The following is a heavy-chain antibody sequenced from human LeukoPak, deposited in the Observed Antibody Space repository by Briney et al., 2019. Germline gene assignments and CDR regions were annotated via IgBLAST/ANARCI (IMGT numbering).Heavy chain of an antibody. CDR2: ISAYNGNT. V-gene: IGHV1-18*01. Sequence: ASVKVSCKASGYTFTSYCISWVRQAPGQGLEWMGWISAYNGNTNYAQKLQGRVTMTTDTSTSTAYMELRSLRSDDTAVYYCARDSQGYCSSTSCYEYGMDVWGQGTTVTVSS. CDR1: GYTFTSYC. J-gene: IGHJ6*02. CDR3: ARDSQGYCSSTSCYEYGMDV. D-gene: IGHD2-2*01.